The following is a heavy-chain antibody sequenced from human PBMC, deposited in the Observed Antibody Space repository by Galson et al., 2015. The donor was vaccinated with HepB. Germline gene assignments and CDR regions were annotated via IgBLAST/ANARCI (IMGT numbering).Heavy chain of an antibody. V-gene: IGHV3-21*01. CDR3: ARGWGGMIVVGPSPPDANWFDP. J-gene: IGHJ5*02. CDR1: GFTFSSYS. Sequence: SLRLSCAASGFTFSSYSMNWVRQAPGKGLEWVSSISSSSSYIYYADSVKGRFTISRDNAKNSLYLQMNSLRAEDTAVYYCARGWGGMIVVGPSPPDANWFDPWGQGTLVTVSP. D-gene: IGHD3-22*01. CDR2: ISSSSSYI.